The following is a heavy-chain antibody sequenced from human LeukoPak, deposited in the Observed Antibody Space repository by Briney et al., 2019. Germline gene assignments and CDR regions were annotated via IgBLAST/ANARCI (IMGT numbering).Heavy chain of an antibody. CDR2: ISHSGSP. J-gene: IGHJ2*01. CDR1: GYSISSGHY. D-gene: IGHD6-13*01. CDR3: ARVSSSWYQDWYFDL. Sequence: SETLSLTCTVSGYSISSGHYWGWIRQPPGKGLEWIGSISHSGSPYYNPSLKSRVTISLHTSKNQFSLKLSSVTAADTAVYYCARVSSSWYQDWYFDLWGRGTLVTVSS. V-gene: IGHV4-38-2*02.